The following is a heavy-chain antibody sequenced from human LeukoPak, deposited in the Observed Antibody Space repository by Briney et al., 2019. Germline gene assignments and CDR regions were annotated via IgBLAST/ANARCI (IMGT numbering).Heavy chain of an antibody. J-gene: IGHJ4*02. V-gene: IGHV3-21*01. Sequence: GGSLRLSCAASGFTFSSYSMNWVRQAPGKGLEWVSSISSSSSYIYYADSVKGRFTISRDNAKNSPYLQMNSLRAEDTAVYYCAREGTGTAISPTYYFDYWGQGTLVTVSS. CDR3: AREGTGTAISPTYYFDY. CDR2: ISSSSSYI. D-gene: IGHD2-21*02. CDR1: GFTFSSYS.